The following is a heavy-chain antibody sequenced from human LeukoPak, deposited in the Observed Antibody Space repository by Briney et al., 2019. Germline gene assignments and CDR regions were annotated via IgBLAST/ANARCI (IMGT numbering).Heavy chain of an antibody. Sequence: GGSLRLSCAASGFTFSSYWMSWVRQAPGKGLEWVANIKQYGSEKYYVDSVKGRFTISRDNAKNSLYLQMNSLRAEDTAVYYCARDLGYCSGGSCYSFDYWGQGTLVTVSS. J-gene: IGHJ4*02. CDR1: GFTFSSYW. CDR3: ARDLGYCSGGSCYSFDY. D-gene: IGHD2-15*01. V-gene: IGHV3-7*01. CDR2: IKQYGSEK.